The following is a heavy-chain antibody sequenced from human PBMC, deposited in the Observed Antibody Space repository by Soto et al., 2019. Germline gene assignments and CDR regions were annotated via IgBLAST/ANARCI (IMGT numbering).Heavy chain of an antibody. CDR1: GYTFTSYY. D-gene: IGHD2-2*01. CDR3: ASHHGHCSSTSCYGYFQH. Sequence: ASVKVSCKASGYTFTSYYMHWVRQAPGQGLEWMGIINPSGGSTSYARKLQGRVTMTRDTSTSTVYMELSSLRSEDTAVYYCASHHGHCSSTSCYGYFQHWGQGTLVTVSS. CDR2: INPSGGST. V-gene: IGHV1-46*03. J-gene: IGHJ1*01.